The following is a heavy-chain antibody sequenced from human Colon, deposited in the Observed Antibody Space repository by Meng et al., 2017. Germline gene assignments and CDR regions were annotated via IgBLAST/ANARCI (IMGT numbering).Heavy chain of an antibody. V-gene: IGHV4-59*01. CDR1: GGSMSSYY. D-gene: IGHD3-22*01. J-gene: IGHJ3*02. CDR2: IYYSGNT. CDR3: VRDPYEEAFDI. Sequence: SESLSLSCTVSGGSMSSYYWSWIRQPPGKGLEWIGYIYYSGNTNYNPSLKSRVTISGHMPKKQFSLKLSAVTAADTAVYYCVRDPYEEAFDIWGQGTMVTVSS.